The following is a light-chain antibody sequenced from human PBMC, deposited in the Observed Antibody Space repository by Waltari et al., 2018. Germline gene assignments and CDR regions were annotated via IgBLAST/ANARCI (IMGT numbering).Light chain of an antibody. CDR3: QKYGTLPAT. V-gene: IGKV3-20*01. CDR2: DAS. CDR1: QSVSRT. J-gene: IGKJ1*01. Sequence: SCRASQSVSRTLAWYQQKPGQAPRLLIYDASTRATGIPDRFSGSGSGTDFSLTISRLEPEDVAVYYCQKYGTLPATFGQGTKVEIK.